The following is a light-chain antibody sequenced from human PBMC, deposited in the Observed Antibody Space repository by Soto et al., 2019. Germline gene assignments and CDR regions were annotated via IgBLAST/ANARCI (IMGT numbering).Light chain of an antibody. CDR3: QQRGGSPPTWT. V-gene: IGKV3-20*01. Sequence: EIVLTQSPGTLSVSPGERATLSCRASQRISSNSLAWYQQKPGQAPRLLIYDASNRATGIPDRFSGSGSGTDFTLTISRLEPEDFAVYYCQQRGGSPPTWTFGQGTKVDI. CDR2: DAS. CDR1: QRISSNS. J-gene: IGKJ1*01.